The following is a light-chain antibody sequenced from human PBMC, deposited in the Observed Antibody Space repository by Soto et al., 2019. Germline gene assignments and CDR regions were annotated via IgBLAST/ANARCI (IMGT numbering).Light chain of an antibody. CDR3: CSYVGSFPR. V-gene: IGLV2-11*01. J-gene: IGLJ3*02. CDR1: SSDIGGYNF. CDR2: DVG. Sequence: QSVLTQPRSVSGSPGQSVTISCTGTSSDIGGYNFVSWYQQHPGKAPKLMIFDVGKRPSGVPARFSGSKSGNTASLTISGLQADDEAEYYCCSYVGSFPRFGGGTQLTVL.